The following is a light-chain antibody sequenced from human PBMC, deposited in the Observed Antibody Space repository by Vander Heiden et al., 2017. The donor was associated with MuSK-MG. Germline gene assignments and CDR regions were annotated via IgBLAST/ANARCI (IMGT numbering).Light chain of an antibody. CDR3: QQRSNWPRT. J-gene: IGKJ1*01. Sequence: IVSTHSPATLSLSPGERATLSCRASQSVSSYLAWYQQKPGQAPRLLIYDASNRATGIPARFSGGGSGTDFTLTISSLEPEDFAVYYCQQRSNWPRTFGQGTKVEIK. V-gene: IGKV3-11*01. CDR1: QSVSSY. CDR2: DAS.